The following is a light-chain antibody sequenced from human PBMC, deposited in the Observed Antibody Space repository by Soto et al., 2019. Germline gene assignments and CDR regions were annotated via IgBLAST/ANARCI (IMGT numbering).Light chain of an antibody. CDR2: RNN. V-gene: IGLV1-47*01. CDR1: SSNIGSNY. CDR3: AAWDDSLSVV. J-gene: IGLJ2*01. Sequence: QSVLTQPPSASGTPGQRVTISCSGSSSNIGSNYVYWYQQLPGTAPKLLIYRNNQRPSGVPDRFSGSKSGTSASLAISGFRSEDEADYYCAAWDDSLSVVFGGGTKVTVL.